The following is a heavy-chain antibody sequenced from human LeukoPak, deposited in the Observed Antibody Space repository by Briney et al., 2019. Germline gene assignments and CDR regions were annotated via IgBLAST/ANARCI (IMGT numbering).Heavy chain of an antibody. CDR1: GGSISSYY. V-gene: IGHV4-4*07. CDR3: ARVEYYYDSSGYYSHWFDP. D-gene: IGHD3-22*01. J-gene: IGHJ5*02. Sequence: PSETLSLTCTVSGGSISSYYWSWIRQPAGKGLEWIGRIYTSGSTNYNPSLKSRVTMSVDTSKNQFSLKLSSVTAADTAVYYCARVEYYYDSSGYYSHWFDPWGQGTLVTVSS. CDR2: IYTSGST.